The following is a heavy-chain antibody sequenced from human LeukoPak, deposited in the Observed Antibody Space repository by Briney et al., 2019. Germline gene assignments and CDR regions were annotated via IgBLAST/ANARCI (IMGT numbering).Heavy chain of an antibody. V-gene: IGHV3-30-3*01. CDR2: ISYDGSNK. CDR1: GFTFSSYV. J-gene: IGHJ4*02. CDR3: ARANWGSAVFDY. Sequence: GGSLRLSCAASGFTFSSYVMHWVRQAPGKGLEWVAVISYDGSNKYYADSVKGRFTISRDNSKNTLYLQMNSLRAEDTALYYCARANWGSAVFDYWGQGTLVTVSS. D-gene: IGHD7-27*01.